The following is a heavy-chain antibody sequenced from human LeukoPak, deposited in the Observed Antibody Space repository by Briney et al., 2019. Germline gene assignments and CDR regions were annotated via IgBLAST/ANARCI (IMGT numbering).Heavy chain of an antibody. CDR3: AKDGSSSGYPYYMDV. Sequence: GGSLRLSCEVSGFTFSTYAMSWVRQAPGKGLEWVSVISGSGGSTYYADSVKGRFTISRDNSKNALYLQMNSLRAEDTAVYYCAKDGSSSGYPYYMDVWGKGTTDTVSS. V-gene: IGHV3-23*01. CDR1: GFTFSTYA. D-gene: IGHD5-12*01. J-gene: IGHJ6*03. CDR2: ISGSGGST.